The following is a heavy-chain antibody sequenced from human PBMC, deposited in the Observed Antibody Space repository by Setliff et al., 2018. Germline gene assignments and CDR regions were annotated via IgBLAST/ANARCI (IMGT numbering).Heavy chain of an antibody. J-gene: IGHJ3*02. Sequence: PGESLKISCKASEYTFTNYWIAWVRQMPGKDLEYMGIIYPADSDTTYSPSFQGQVTMSADKSIRSAYLQWSSLKASDTAMYYCARLGYSDAFDIWGQGTMVTVSS. CDR2: IYPADSDT. CDR3: ARLGYSDAFDI. CDR1: EYTFTNYW. V-gene: IGHV5-51*01. D-gene: IGHD5-18*01.